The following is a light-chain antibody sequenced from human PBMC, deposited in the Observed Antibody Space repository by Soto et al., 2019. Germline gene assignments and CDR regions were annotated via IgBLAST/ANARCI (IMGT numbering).Light chain of an antibody. CDR2: AAS. V-gene: IGKV1-39*01. Sequence: DIQMTQSPSSLSASVGDRATITCRASQSISSYLNWYQQKPGKAPKLLIYAASSLQSGVPSRFSASGSGTDFTLTISSLQPEDFATYYCQQSYSTPRTFGQGTKVDIK. CDR1: QSISSY. J-gene: IGKJ1*01. CDR3: QQSYSTPRT.